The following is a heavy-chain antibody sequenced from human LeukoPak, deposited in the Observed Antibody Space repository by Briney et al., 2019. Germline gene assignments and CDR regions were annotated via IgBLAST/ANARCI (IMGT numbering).Heavy chain of an antibody. CDR3: AREIAGYLDY. J-gene: IGHJ4*02. CDR1: GFTFSSYA. CDR2: ISYDGSNK. D-gene: IGHD3-9*01. Sequence: QPGRSLRLSCAASGFTFSSYAMHWVRQAPGKGLEWVAVISYDGSNKYYADSVKGRFTISRHNSKNTLYLQMNSLRAEDTAVYYCAREIAGYLDYWGQGTLVTVSS. V-gene: IGHV3-30*14.